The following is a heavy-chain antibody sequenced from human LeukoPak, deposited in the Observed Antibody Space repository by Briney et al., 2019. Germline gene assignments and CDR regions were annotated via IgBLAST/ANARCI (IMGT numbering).Heavy chain of an antibody. CDR1: GFTLSTYA. CDR3: ARDPDTHSGWSLPYYSDY. Sequence: GGSLRLSCAASGFTLSTYAMTWVRQVPGKGLEWGSVISGSGSSTYYTDSVRGRFTISRDNSKNTLYLQMNSLRAEDTAVYYCARDPDTHSGWSLPYYSDYWGQGTLVTVSA. CDR2: ISGSGSST. D-gene: IGHD6-19*01. J-gene: IGHJ4*02. V-gene: IGHV3-23*01.